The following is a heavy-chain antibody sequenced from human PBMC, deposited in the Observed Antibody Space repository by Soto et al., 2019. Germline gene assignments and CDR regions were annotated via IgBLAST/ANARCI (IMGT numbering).Heavy chain of an antibody. CDR1: GGSFGSSA. CDR2: IIPVFAKA. CDR3: ARLRRDWGDAFEL. J-gene: IGHJ3*01. D-gene: IGHD3-16*01. Sequence: QVQLVQSGADVKKPGSSVKVSCKTSGGSFGSSAISWVRQAPAQGLEWMGEIIPVFAKANYAQNFQGRMTITADELMGTVFMELSSLRSEDTAVYFCARLRRDWGDAFELWGLGTFVTVSS. V-gene: IGHV1-69*01.